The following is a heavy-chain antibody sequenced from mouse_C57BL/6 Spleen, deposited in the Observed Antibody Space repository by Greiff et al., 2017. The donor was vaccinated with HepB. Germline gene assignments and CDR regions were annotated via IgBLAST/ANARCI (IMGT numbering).Heavy chain of an antibody. J-gene: IGHJ4*01. CDR2: IHPNSGST. CDR3: ARKHYYGSSYAMDY. Sequence: QVQLQQPGAELVKPGASVKLSCKASGYTFTSYWMHWVKQRPGQGLEWIGMIHPNSGSTNYTEKFKSKATLTVDKSSSTAYMQLSSLTSEDSAVYYCARKHYYGSSYAMDYWGQGTSVTVSS. V-gene: IGHV1-64*01. CDR1: GYTFTSYW. D-gene: IGHD1-1*01.